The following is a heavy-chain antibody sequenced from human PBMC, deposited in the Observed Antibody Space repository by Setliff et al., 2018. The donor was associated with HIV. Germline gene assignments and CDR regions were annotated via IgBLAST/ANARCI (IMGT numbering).Heavy chain of an antibody. V-gene: IGHV4-59*08. Sequence: PSETLSLTCTVSGGSISDFYWSWFRQPPGKGLEWIGYIYYSGSTNYNPSLKSRVTISVNTSKNQFSLKLSSVTAAATAVYYCASSHTGYSSSSGAFDIWGQGTMVTVSS. CDR3: ASSHTGYSSSSGAFDI. J-gene: IGHJ3*02. CDR2: IYYSGST. CDR1: GGSISDFY. D-gene: IGHD6-6*01.